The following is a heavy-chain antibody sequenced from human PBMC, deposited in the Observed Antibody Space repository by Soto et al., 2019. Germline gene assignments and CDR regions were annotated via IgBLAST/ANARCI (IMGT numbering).Heavy chain of an antibody. D-gene: IGHD3-10*01. CDR1: GNTFTSYD. Sequence: ASVEVSCRASGNTFTSYDINWVRQATGHGLEWMGWINPNSGNIGYAQKFQGRVTMTRDTAIRTAYMEVSRLRSDDTAVYYCARGRASGSYYLLDYWGQGTLVTVSS. J-gene: IGHJ4*02. CDR3: ARGRASGSYYLLDY. CDR2: INPNSGNI. V-gene: IGHV1-8*01.